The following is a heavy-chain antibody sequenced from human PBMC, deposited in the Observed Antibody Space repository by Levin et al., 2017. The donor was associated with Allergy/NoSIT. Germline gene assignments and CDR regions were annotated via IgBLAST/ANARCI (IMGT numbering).Heavy chain of an antibody. J-gene: IGHJ4*02. CDR2: INSDGSST. CDR3: ASPSIGGWNGFDY. Sequence: LPGGSLRLSCAASGFTFSSYWMHWVRQAPGKGLVWVSRINSDGSSTSYADSVKGRFTISRDNAKNTLYLQMNSLRAEDTAVYYCASPSIGGWNGFDYWGQGTLVTVSS. V-gene: IGHV3-74*01. CDR1: GFTFSSYW. D-gene: IGHD1-1*01.